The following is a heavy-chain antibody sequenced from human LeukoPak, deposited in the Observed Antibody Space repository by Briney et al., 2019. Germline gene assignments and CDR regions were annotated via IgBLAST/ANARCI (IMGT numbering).Heavy chain of an antibody. CDR2: IYYSGST. D-gene: IGHD3-10*01. CDR1: GGSVSSDSYY. Sequence: PSETLSLTCTVSGGSVSSDSYYWSWIRQPPGKGLEWIGYIYYSGSTNDNPALKSRVTISVDTSKNQFSLKLSSVTAADTDVYYCATLWFGEWGTYGMDVWGKGTTVTVSS. V-gene: IGHV4-61*01. CDR3: ATLWFGEWGTYGMDV. J-gene: IGHJ6*04.